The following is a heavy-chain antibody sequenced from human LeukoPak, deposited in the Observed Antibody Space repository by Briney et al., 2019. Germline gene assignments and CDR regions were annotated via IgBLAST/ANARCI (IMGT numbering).Heavy chain of an antibody. D-gene: IGHD3-16*01. J-gene: IGHJ4*02. Sequence: SETLSLTCTVSGGSISSGSYYWSWIRQPAGKGLEWIGRIYTSGSTNYNPSLKSRVTISVDTSKNQFSLKLSSVTAADTAVYYCARTYYDYVWGSFHFDYWGQGTLVTVSS. V-gene: IGHV4-61*02. CDR3: ARTYYDYVWGSFHFDY. CDR1: GGSISSGSYY. CDR2: IYTSGST.